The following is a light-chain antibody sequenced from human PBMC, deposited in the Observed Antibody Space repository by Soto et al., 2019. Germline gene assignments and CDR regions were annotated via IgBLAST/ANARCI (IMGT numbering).Light chain of an antibody. CDR2: GAS. V-gene: IGKV3-20*01. CDR3: QQYGSSPRT. Sequence: VLTQSAATVSLSPGERATLSCRASQGFXSRLAWYQQKPGQAPRFLXYGASSRATGIPDRLSGSGSGTDFTLTISRLEPEDCAVYYCQQYGSSPRTFGQGTRLEIK. CDR1: QGFXSR. J-gene: IGKJ5*01.